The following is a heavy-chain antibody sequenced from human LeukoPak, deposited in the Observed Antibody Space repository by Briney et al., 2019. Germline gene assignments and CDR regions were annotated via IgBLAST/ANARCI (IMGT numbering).Heavy chain of an antibody. Sequence: GGSLRLSCAASGFTFSSYAMSWVRQAPGKGLEWVSAISGSGGSTYYADSVKGRFTISRDNAKNSLYLQMNSLRAEDTAVYYCAREVYDILTGCADYWGQGTLVTVSS. V-gene: IGHV3-23*01. CDR1: GFTFSSYA. D-gene: IGHD3-9*01. CDR2: ISGSGGST. J-gene: IGHJ4*02. CDR3: AREVYDILTGCADY.